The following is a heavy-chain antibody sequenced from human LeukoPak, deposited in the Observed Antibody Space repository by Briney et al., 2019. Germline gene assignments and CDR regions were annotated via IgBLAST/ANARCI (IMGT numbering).Heavy chain of an antibody. CDR2: ISGLSTHI. D-gene: IGHD3-16*01. Sequence: AGTLRLSCSASGFTFSDYDMNWVPQAPGKGLEGVSSISGLSTHIYYGDSVKGRFSISRDNAKNSVYLQMNSLGVEDTAIYYCGRAFPPLRTSSAGDLWGQGILVTVSS. J-gene: IGHJ4*02. CDR3: GRAFPPLRTSSAGDL. CDR1: GFTFSDYD. V-gene: IGHV3-69-1*02.